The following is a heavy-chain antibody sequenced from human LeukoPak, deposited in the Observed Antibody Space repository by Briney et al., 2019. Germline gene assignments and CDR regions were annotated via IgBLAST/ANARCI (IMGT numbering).Heavy chain of an antibody. Sequence: GGSLRLSCAASGFTFSSYAMHWVRQAPGKGLEWVAVISYDGSNKYYADSVKGRFTISRDNSKNTLYLQMNSLRAEDTAVYYCTRPPHEGRTTVIPPLDYWGQGTLVTVSS. D-gene: IGHD4-17*01. J-gene: IGHJ4*02. CDR1: GFTFSSYA. CDR3: TRPPHEGRTTVIPPLDY. V-gene: IGHV3-30-3*01. CDR2: ISYDGSNK.